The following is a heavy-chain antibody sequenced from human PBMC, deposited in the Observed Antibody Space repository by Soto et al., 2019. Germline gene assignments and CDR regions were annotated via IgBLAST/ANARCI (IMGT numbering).Heavy chain of an antibody. CDR2: MNPNSGDT. Sequence: QVQLVQSGAEVKKPGASVKVSCKASGYTFSTYDINWVRQAPGQGLEWMGWMNPNSGDTGYAQKFLGRVTMTRDSTIRTVYMELSSLSSEDTAVYYCARVNYSGSGSYEDFFYYYGLDVWGQGTTVTVSS. J-gene: IGHJ6*02. V-gene: IGHV1-8*01. CDR3: ARVNYSGSGSYEDFFYYYGLDV. D-gene: IGHD3-10*01. CDR1: GYTFSTYD.